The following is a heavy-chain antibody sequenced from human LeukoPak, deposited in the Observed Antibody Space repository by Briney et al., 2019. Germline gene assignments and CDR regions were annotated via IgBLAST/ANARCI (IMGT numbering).Heavy chain of an antibody. CDR1: GYTFTGYY. D-gene: IGHD3-10*01. CDR3: ARDYGSGSYYAASPGAFDI. Sequence: GASVKVSCKASGYTFTGYYMHWVRQAPGQGLEWMGWINPNSGGTNYAQKFQGRVTMTRDTSISTACMELSRLRSDDTAVYYCARDYGSGSYYAASPGAFDIWGQGTMVTVSS. J-gene: IGHJ3*02. CDR2: INPNSGGT. V-gene: IGHV1-2*02.